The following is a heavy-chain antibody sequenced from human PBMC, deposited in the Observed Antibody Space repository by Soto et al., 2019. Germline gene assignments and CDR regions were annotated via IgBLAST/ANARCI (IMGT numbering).Heavy chain of an antibody. CDR2: MNSDGSIT. V-gene: IGHV3-74*01. J-gene: IGHJ2*01. CDR3: ARVGAIAATHWYFDL. Sequence: WGSLRLTCAASGCTFSSYWRHWVRQAPGKGLVWVSHMNSDGSITNSADSVKRRITISRDHAKNKLYLEMNRLRAEETAIYYCARVGAIAATHWYFDLWGRGTLVTVSS. CDR1: GCTFSSYW. D-gene: IGHD6-13*01.